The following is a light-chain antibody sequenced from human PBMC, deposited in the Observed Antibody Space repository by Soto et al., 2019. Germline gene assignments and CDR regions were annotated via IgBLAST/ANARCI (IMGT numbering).Light chain of an antibody. CDR1: QSVSSN. CDR3: QQYSSSSWT. Sequence: IVMTQSPATLSVYPGERATLSCRASQSVSSNLAWYQQKPGQAPRLRIYGASTRASGIPARFSGSGSGTEFTLTISSLQSEDFAVYYCQQYSSSSWTFGQGTKVDIK. CDR2: GAS. J-gene: IGKJ1*01. V-gene: IGKV3-15*01.